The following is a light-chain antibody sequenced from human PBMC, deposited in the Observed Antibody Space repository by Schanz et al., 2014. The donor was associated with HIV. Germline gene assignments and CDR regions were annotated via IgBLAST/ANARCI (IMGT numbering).Light chain of an antibody. CDR3: QQYGSSSLT. V-gene: IGKV3-20*01. CDR1: QSVTSNY. CDR2: DAS. J-gene: IGKJ4*01. Sequence: EIVLTQSPGTLSLSPGERATLSCRASQSVTSNYLAWYQQKPGQAPRLLMYDASTRTTGFPDRFRGSGSGTEFTLTISSLEPEDFAVYYCQQYGSSSLTFGGGTKVEVK.